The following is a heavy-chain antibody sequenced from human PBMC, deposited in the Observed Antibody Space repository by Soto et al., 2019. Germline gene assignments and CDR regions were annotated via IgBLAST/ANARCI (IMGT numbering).Heavy chain of an antibody. D-gene: IGHD3-3*01. CDR2: TYYRSKWYN. J-gene: IGHJ6*03. V-gene: IGHV6-1*01. Sequence: SQTLSLTCAISGDSVSSNSAAWNWIRQSPSRGLEWLGRTYYRSKWYNDYAVSVKSRITINPDTSKNQFSLQLNSVTPEDTAVYYCARAPYYDFWSGYHRVGYYYYYMDVWGKGTTVTVSS. CDR1: GDSVSSNSAA. CDR3: ARAPYYDFWSGYHRVGYYYYYMDV.